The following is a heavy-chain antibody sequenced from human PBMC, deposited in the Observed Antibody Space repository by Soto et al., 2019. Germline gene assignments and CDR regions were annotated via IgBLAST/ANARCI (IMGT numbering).Heavy chain of an antibody. CDR3: ASQGLYHYGLDV. V-gene: IGHV3-74*01. CDR2: INNDGSTT. CDR1: GFRFSTYW. Sequence: GSLSLSCSASGFRFSTYWIHWFRQAPGKGPVWVSRINNDGSTTRYADSVKGRFTISRDNAKNTLYLQMNSLRAEDTAVYYCASQGLYHYGLDVWGQGTPVTVSS. J-gene: IGHJ6*02.